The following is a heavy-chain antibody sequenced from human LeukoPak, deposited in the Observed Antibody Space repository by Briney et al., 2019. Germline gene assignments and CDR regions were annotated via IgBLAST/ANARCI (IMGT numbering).Heavy chain of an antibody. V-gene: IGHV1-2*02. CDR3: ARALTGYDFWSGYIYFDY. CDR2: INPNSGGT. CDR1: GYTFTGYY. D-gene: IGHD3-3*01. Sequence: ASVKVSCKASGYTFTGYYMHWVRQAPGQGLERMGWINPNSGGTNYAQKFQGRVTMTRDTSISTAYMELSRLRSDDTAVYYCARALTGYDFWSGYIYFDYWGQGTLVTVSS. J-gene: IGHJ4*02.